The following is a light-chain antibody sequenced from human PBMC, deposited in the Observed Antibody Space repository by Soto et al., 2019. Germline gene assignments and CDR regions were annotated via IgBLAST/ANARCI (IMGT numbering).Light chain of an antibody. CDR2: LNSDGSH. Sequence: QLVLTQSPSASASLGASVKLTCTLSSGHSSYAIAWHQQQPEKGPRYLMKLNSDGSHSKGDGIPDRFSGSSSGAERYLTIYSLPSEDEADYYCQTWGTGSWVFGGGTKLTVL. CDR3: QTWGTGSWV. CDR1: SGHSSYA. J-gene: IGLJ3*02. V-gene: IGLV4-69*01.